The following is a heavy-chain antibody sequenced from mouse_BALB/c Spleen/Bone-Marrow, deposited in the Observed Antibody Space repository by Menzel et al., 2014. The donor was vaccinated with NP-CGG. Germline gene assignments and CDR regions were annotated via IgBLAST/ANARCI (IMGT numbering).Heavy chain of an antibody. CDR1: GYAFSSSW. Sequence: QVQLKDSGPEMVKPGASVKISCRASGYAFSSSWMNWVKQRPGQGLEWIGRIYPGDGDTNYNGKFKGKATLIADKSSSTAYMQLSSLTSVDSAVYICARTYGSSYFVYWGQGTLVTVSA. V-gene: IGHV1-82*01. CDR2: IYPGDGDT. J-gene: IGHJ3*01. CDR3: ARTYGSSYFVY. D-gene: IGHD1-1*01.